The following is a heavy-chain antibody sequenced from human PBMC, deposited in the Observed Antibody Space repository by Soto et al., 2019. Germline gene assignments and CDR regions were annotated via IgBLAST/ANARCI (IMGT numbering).Heavy chain of an antibody. Sequence: QVQLVESGGGVVQPGRSLRLSCAASGFTFSSYGMHWVRQAPGKGLEWVAVIWYDGSNKSYADSVKGRFTISRDNSKKPLYLKMNSLRADDTAVYDCASSLGYSYVGDYWGHGNLVTVAS. CDR2: IWYDGSNK. CDR3: ASSLGYSYVGDY. V-gene: IGHV3-33*01. J-gene: IGHJ4*01. D-gene: IGHD5-18*01. CDR1: GFTFSSYG.